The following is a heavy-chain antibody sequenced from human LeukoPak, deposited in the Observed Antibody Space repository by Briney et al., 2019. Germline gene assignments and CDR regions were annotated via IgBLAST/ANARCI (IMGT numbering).Heavy chain of an antibody. CDR2: IRSKAYGGTT. J-gene: IGHJ5*02. D-gene: IGHD3-22*01. V-gene: IGHV3-49*04. Sequence: GGSLRLSCTASGFTFGDYAMGWVRQAPGKGLEWVGFIRSKAYGGTTEYAASVKGRFTISRDDSKSIACLQMNSLKTEDTAVYYCTRAEYYYDSSGYYLSDNWFDPWGQGTLVTVSS. CDR1: GFTFGDYA. CDR3: TRAEYYYDSSGYYLSDNWFDP.